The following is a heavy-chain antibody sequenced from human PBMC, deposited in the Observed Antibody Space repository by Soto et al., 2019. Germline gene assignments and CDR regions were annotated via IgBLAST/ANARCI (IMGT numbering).Heavy chain of an antibody. V-gene: IGHV4-38-2*01. CDR3: ARAPGDLLYYFDY. J-gene: IGHJ4*02. D-gene: IGHD7-27*01. Sequence: SETLSLTCAVSGYSISSGYYWGWIRQPPGKGLEWIGSIYHSGSTYYNPSLKSRVTISLDTSKNQFSLKLSSVTAADTAAYYCARAPGDLLYYFDYWGPGSLVTVSS. CDR1: GYSISSGYY. CDR2: IYHSGST.